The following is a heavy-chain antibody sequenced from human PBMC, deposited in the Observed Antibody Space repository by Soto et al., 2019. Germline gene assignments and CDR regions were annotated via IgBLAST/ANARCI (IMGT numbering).Heavy chain of an antibody. Sequence: AGGSLRLSCAASGFTFSSYGMHWVRQAPGKGLEWVAVIWYDGSNKYYADSVKGRFTISRDNSKNTLYLQMNSLRAEDTAVYYWARDQTPKAVAPTTIDYGGREPLFTVSS. CDR3: ARDQTPKAVAPTTIDY. D-gene: IGHD5-12*01. CDR2: IWYDGSNK. V-gene: IGHV3-33*01. J-gene: IGHJ4*02. CDR1: GFTFSSYG.